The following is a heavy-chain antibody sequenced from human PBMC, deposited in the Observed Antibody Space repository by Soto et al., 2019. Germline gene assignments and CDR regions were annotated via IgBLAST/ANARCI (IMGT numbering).Heavy chain of an antibody. CDR3: AKGTYYGSGSYYTAVGWFDP. J-gene: IGHJ5*02. Sequence: GGSLRLSCAASGFTFSSYAMSWVRQAPGKGLEWVSAISGSGGSTYYADSVKGRFTISRDNSKNTLYLQMNSLRAEDTAVYYCAKGTYYGSGSYYTAVGWFDPWGQGTLVTVSS. D-gene: IGHD3-10*01. CDR1: GFTFSSYA. V-gene: IGHV3-23*01. CDR2: ISGSGGST.